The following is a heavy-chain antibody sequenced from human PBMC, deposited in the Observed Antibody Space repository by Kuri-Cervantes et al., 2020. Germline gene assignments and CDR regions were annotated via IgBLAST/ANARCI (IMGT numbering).Heavy chain of an antibody. D-gene: IGHD2-15*01. Sequence: GESLKISCAASGFTFDDYAMHWVRQAPGKGLEWVSLISWDGGSTYYADSVRGRFTISRDNSKNTLYLQMNSLRAEDTAVYYCASGPTKIYYFDYWGQGTLVTVSS. CDR2: ISWDGGST. CDR3: ASGPTKIYYFDY. V-gene: IGHV3-43D*03. J-gene: IGHJ4*02. CDR1: GFTFDDYA.